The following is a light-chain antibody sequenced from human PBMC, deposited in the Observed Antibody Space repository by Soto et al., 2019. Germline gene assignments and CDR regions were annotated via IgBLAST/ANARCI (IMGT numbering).Light chain of an antibody. CDR3: QQRSNWPSGT. Sequence: EIVLTQSPATLSLSPGERATLSCRASQSVSSYLAWYHQKPGQAPRLLIYDASNRATGIPARFSGSGSGTDFTITISSLEPEDFAVYYCQQRSNWPSGTFGQGTKLEIK. V-gene: IGKV3-11*01. CDR2: DAS. CDR1: QSVSSY. J-gene: IGKJ2*01.